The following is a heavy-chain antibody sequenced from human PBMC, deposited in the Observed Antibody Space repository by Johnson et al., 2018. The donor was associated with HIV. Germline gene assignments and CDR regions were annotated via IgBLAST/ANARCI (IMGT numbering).Heavy chain of an antibody. V-gene: IGHV3-30-3*01. J-gene: IGHJ3*02. CDR1: GFTFSTYA. Sequence: VQLVESGGGVVQPGRSLRLSCAASGFTFSTYAMHWVRQAPGKGLEWVAVISYDGNNTYNADSVKGRFTISRDNPRNTLYLQMNSLRAEDTAVYYCARDQAYRSSWAFSFDIWGQGTMVIVSS. CDR2: ISYDGNNT. D-gene: IGHD6-13*01. CDR3: ARDQAYRSSWAFSFDI.